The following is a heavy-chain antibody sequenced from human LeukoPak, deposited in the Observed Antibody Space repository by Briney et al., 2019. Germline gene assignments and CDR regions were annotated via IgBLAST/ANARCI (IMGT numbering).Heavy chain of an antibody. V-gene: IGHV4-59*12. J-gene: IGHJ1*01. Sequence: SETLSLTCTVSGGSISSYYWSWIRQPPGKGLEWIGYIYYSGSTNYNPSLKSRVTISVDTSKNQFSLKLSSVTAADTAVYYCARRLGYCSSTSCYKGYFQHWGQGTLVTVSS. D-gene: IGHD2-2*02. CDR1: GGSISSYY. CDR3: ARRLGYCSSTSCYKGYFQH. CDR2: IYYSGST.